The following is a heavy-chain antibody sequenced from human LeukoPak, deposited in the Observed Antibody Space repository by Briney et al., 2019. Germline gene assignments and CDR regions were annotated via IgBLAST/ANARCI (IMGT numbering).Heavy chain of an antibody. J-gene: IGHJ4*02. Sequence: SETLSLTCTVSGGSVSSGSYYWRWIRQPPGKGLEWIGYIYYSGSTNYNPSLKSRVTISVDTSKNQFSLKLSSVTAADTAVYYCAMDYHYYSGSYDYWGQGTLVTVSS. CDR1: GGSVSSGSYY. CDR3: AMDYHYYSGSYDY. V-gene: IGHV4-61*01. D-gene: IGHD1-26*01. CDR2: IYYSGST.